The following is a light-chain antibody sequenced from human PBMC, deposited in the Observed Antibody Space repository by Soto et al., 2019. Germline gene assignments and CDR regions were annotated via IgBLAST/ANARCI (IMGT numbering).Light chain of an antibody. V-gene: IGLV2-14*01. CDR2: DVS. Sequence: QSALTQPASVSGSPGQSITISCSGTRSDVGGYNYVSWYQQEPGKAPKLMIYDVSNRPSGVSNRFSGSKSGNTASLTIYGLQTEDEADYYCGSYTSTTTPVVFGGGTKLTVL. CDR3: GSYTSTTTPVV. J-gene: IGLJ2*01. CDR1: RSDVGGYNY.